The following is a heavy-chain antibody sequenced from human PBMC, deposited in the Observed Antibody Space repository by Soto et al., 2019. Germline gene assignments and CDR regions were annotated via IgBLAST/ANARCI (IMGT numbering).Heavy chain of an antibody. CDR3: AKREARTGSYFD. J-gene: IGHJ4*02. CDR1: GFTLSNYA. D-gene: IGHD1-26*01. CDR2: FTSADVT. Sequence: VQLLESGGGLVQPGGSLRLSCAASGFTLSNYAMTWVRQAPGQGLEWVSTFTSADVTYYADSVKGRFTISRDNSKNTLFLQMNSLRAEDTAVYYCAKREARTGSYFDWGQGTLVTVSS. V-gene: IGHV3-23*01.